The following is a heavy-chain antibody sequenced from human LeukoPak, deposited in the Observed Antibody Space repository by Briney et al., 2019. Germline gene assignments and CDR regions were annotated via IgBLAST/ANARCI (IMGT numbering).Heavy chain of an antibody. D-gene: IGHD5-24*01. J-gene: IGHJ4*02. Sequence: PGGSLRLSCAASGFTFSSYAMSWVRQAPGKGLEWVSAISGSGGNTYYADSVKGRFTISRDNSKNTLYLQMNSLRAEDTAVYYCATSRRDGYNFDYWGQGTLVTVSS. V-gene: IGHV3-23*01. CDR3: ATSRRDGYNFDY. CDR1: GFTFSSYA. CDR2: ISGSGGNT.